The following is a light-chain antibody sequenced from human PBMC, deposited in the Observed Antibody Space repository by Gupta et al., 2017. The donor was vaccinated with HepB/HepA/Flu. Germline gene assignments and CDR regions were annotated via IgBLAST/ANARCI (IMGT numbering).Light chain of an antibody. CDR2: DVS. CDR3: CSYSSSTSLFV. J-gene: IGLJ1*01. CDR1: SSDVGGYNY. Sequence: QSALTQPASVSGSPEQSITIPCTGTSSDVGGYNYVSWYQQYPGKAPKVIIYDVSGRPSGVSDRFSGSKSGNMASLTISGLHAEDEADYYCCSYSSSTSLFVFGTGTKVTV. V-gene: IGLV2-14*01.